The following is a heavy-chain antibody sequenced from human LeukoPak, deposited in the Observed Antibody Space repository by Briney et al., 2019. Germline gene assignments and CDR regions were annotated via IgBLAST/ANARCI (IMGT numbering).Heavy chain of an antibody. CDR1: GFTVSSNH. D-gene: IGHD1-26*01. J-gene: IGHJ4*02. CDR3: AKEEPYSGSTRVFDY. Sequence: GGSLRLSCAASGFTVSSNHMSWVRQAPEKGLEWVSVIYSGGSTYHADSVKGRFTISRDNSKNTLYLQMNSLRAEDTAVYYCAKEEPYSGSTRVFDYWGQGTLVTVSS. V-gene: IGHV3-53*01. CDR2: IYSGGST.